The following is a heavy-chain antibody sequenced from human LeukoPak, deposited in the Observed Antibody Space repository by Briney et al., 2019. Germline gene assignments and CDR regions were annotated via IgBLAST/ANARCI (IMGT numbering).Heavy chain of an antibody. V-gene: IGHV1-69*06. J-gene: IGHJ4*02. CDR1: GCTFSSYA. Sequence: GSSVKVSCKASGCTFSSYAISWVRQAPGQGLEWMGGIIPIFGTANYAQKFQGRVTITADKSTSTAYMELSSLRSEDTAVYYCARAGIYCSSTRCLLSGYDYWGQGTLVTVSS. CDR3: ARAGIYCSSTRCLLSGYDY. D-gene: IGHD2-2*01. CDR2: IIPIFGTA.